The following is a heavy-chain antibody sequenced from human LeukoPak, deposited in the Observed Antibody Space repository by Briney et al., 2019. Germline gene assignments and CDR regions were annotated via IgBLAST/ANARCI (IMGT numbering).Heavy chain of an antibody. V-gene: IGHV4-59*08. CDR2: IYYSGST. D-gene: IGHD2-2*01. Sequence: PSETLSLTCTVSGGSISSYYWSWIRQPPGKGLEWIGYIYYSGSTYYNPSLKSRVTISVDTSKNQFSLKLSSVTAADTAVYYCARARYCSSTSCQEYYFDYWGQGTLVTVSS. J-gene: IGHJ4*02. CDR3: ARARYCSSTSCQEYYFDY. CDR1: GGSISSYY.